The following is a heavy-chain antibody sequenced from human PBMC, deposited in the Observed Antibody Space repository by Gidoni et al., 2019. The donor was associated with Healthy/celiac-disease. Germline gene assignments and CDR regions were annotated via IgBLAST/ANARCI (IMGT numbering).Heavy chain of an antibody. CDR1: GFTFSSYG. V-gene: IGHV3-33*01. CDR2: IWYDGSNK. CDR3: AREWQQLAQGFDY. J-gene: IGHJ4*02. Sequence: QVQLVESGGGVVQPGRSLRLSCAASGFTFSSYGMHWVRQAPGKGLEWVAVIWYDGSNKYYADSVKGRFTISRDNSKNTLYLQMNSLRAEDTAVYYCAREWQQLAQGFDYWGQGTLVAVSS. D-gene: IGHD6-13*01.